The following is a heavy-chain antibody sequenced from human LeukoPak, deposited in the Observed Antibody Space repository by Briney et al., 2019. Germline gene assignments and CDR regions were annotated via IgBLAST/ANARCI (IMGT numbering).Heavy chain of an antibody. J-gene: IGHJ5*02. CDR1: GYTFTSYG. CDR2: ISAYNGNT. CDR3: ARDRIVVVPAAIGDYWFDP. D-gene: IGHD2-2*01. Sequence: ASVKVSCKASGYTFTSYGISWVRQAPGQGLEWMGWISAYNGNTNYAQKLQSRVTMTTDTSTSTAYMELRSLRSDDTAVYYCARDRIVVVPAAIGDYWFDPWGQGTLVTVSS. V-gene: IGHV1-18*01.